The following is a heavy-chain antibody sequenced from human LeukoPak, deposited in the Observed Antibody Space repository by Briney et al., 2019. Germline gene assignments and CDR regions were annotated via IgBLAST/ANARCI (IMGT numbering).Heavy chain of an antibody. CDR1: GLTFGVNA. CDR2: IRNKGNGGTT. CDR3: TTGSYHESSGYRFDY. D-gene: IGHD3-22*01. J-gene: IGHJ4*02. Sequence: GGSLRLSCTTSGLTFGVNAMSWVRQAPGKGLEWVGFIRNKGNGGTTEYAASVKGRFTISRDDSESITYLQMNSLRTEDTAVYYCTTGSYHESSGYRFDYWGQGTLVTVSS. V-gene: IGHV3-49*04.